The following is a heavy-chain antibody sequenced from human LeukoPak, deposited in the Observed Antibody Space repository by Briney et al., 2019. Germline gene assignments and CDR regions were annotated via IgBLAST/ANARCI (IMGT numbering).Heavy chain of an antibody. J-gene: IGHJ3*02. V-gene: IGHV3-7*01. CDR2: IKQDGSEK. D-gene: IGHD2-2*01. CDR1: GFTFSSYW. CDR3: ARDLFGGRDLVPAATRDAFDI. Sequence: GGSLRLSCAASGFTFSSYWMSWVRQAPGKGLEWVANIKQDGSEKYYVDSVKGRFTISRDNAKNSLYLQMNSLRAEDTAVYYCARDLFGGRDLVPAATRDAFDIWGQGTMVTVSS.